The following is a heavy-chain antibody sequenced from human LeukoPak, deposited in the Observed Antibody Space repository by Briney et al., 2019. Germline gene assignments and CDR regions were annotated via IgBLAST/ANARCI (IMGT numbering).Heavy chain of an antibody. CDR1: GFAFNNYA. Sequence: GGSLRLSCATSGFAFNNYALHWVRQAPGKGLEWVSGILSNSAAIGYGDSVKGRFTISRDAATNSLYLQMNSLKIEDTALYYCIADTAGDLAFWGQGTLVIVSS. CDR2: ILSNSAAI. CDR3: IADTAGDLAF. D-gene: IGHD3-16*01. J-gene: IGHJ4*02. V-gene: IGHV3-9*01.